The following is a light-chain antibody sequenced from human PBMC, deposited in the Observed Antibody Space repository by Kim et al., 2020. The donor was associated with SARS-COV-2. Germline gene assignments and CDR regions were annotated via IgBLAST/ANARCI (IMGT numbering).Light chain of an antibody. J-gene: IGKJ1*01. CDR1: QGINNY. CDR2: AAS. V-gene: IGKV1-16*02. Sequence: ASVGDRVTITCRASQGINNYLAWFQQKSGKAPKSLIYAASKLHSGVPSKFSGSGSGTDFTLTISSLQTEDFATYYCQQYGSYPQTFGQGTKVDIK. CDR3: QQYGSYPQT.